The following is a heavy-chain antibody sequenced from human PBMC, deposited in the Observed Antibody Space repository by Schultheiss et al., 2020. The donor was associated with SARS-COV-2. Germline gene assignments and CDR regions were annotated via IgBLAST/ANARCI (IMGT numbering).Heavy chain of an antibody. D-gene: IGHD5-24*01. V-gene: IGHV3-74*01. J-gene: IGHJ4*02. CDR2: INSDGSST. Sequence: GGSLRLSCAVSGFSFINAWMHWVRQAPGKGLVWVSRINSDGSSTSYADSVKGRFTISRDNAKNTLYLQMNSLRAEDTAVYYCARAGKGLLVATTQLDYWGQGTLVTVSS. CDR3: ARAGKGLLVATTQLDY. CDR1: GFSFINAW.